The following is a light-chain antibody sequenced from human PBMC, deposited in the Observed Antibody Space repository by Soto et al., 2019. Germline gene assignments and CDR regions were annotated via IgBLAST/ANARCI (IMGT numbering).Light chain of an antibody. CDR2: EVS. CDR3: SSYTSSSTLYV. V-gene: IGLV2-14*01. CDR1: SSDVGRYNY. J-gene: IGLJ1*01. Sequence: QSVLTHPASVSGSPGQAITISCTGTSSDVGRYNYVSWYQQHPGKAPKLMIYEVSNRPSGVSNRFSGSKSGNTASLTISGLQAEDEADYYCSSYTSSSTLYVFGTGTRSPS.